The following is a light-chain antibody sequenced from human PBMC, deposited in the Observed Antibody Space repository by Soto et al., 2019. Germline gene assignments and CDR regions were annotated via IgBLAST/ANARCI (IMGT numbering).Light chain of an antibody. Sequence: QPVLTQPPSVSGSPGQSLTISCTGTTSDVGSYNRVSWYQQTPGTAPKLIIYDVGSRPSGVPDRFSGSKSGNTASLTISGLQAEDEADYYCDSYTTSSTYVFGTGTKLTVL. CDR2: DVG. J-gene: IGLJ1*01. CDR3: DSYTTSSTYV. V-gene: IGLV2-18*02. CDR1: TSDVGSYNR.